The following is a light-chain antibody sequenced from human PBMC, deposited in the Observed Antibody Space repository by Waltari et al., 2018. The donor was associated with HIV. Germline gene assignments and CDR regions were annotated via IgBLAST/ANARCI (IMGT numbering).Light chain of an antibody. CDR2: WAS. J-gene: IGKJ4*01. V-gene: IGKV4-1*01. CDR3: HQYFNTPLT. Sequence: IVMTQSPDSLSVSLGGRATINCTSSQSVFYSSYNKDYLAWYQVRPGQPPNLLIYWASTRESGVPDRFSGSGSGTNFTLTITSLQAEDVATYYCHQYFNTPLTFGGGTTVEI. CDR1: QSVFYSSYNKDY.